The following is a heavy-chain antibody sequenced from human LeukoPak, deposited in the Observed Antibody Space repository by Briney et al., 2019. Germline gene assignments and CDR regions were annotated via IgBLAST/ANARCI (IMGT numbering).Heavy chain of an antibody. CDR2: ISSSGSTI. J-gene: IGHJ6*03. CDR1: GFTFSDYY. D-gene: IGHD2-2*01. V-gene: IGHV3-11*04. Sequence: RGSLRLSCAASGFTFSDYYMSWIRQAPGKGLEWVSYISSSGSTIYCADSVKGRFTISRDNAKNSLYLQMNSLRAEDTAVYYCARRYCSSTSCPDYYYYMDVWGKGTTVTVSS. CDR3: ARRYCSSTSCPDYYYYMDV.